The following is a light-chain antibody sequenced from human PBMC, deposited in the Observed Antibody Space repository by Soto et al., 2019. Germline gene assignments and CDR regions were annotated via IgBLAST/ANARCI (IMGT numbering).Light chain of an antibody. V-gene: IGKV1-5*03. CDR3: QHYNTYPWT. Sequence: DIQMTQSPSTLSASVGDRVTIICRASQSISSWLAWYQQKPGKAPNLLIHKASHLESGVPSRFSGSGSGTEFTLTISSLQPGDFATYYCQHYNTYPWTFGQGTKVDIK. J-gene: IGKJ1*01. CDR2: KAS. CDR1: QSISSW.